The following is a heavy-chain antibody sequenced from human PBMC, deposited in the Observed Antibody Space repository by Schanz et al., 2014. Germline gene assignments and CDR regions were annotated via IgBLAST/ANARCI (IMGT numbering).Heavy chain of an antibody. J-gene: IGHJ4*02. CDR3: ARDPNSVNEIDY. CDR1: RFAFSNCG. Sequence: QAQLVESGGGVVQPGGSLRLSCAASRFAFSNCGMHWVRQAPGKGLEWVAFRRYDASNEYYADYVKGRFTLARDNAKNSMDLQMNSLRVEDTDVYYCARDPNSVNEIDYWGQGTLVTVSS. CDR2: RRYDASNE. D-gene: IGHD5-12*01. V-gene: IGHV3-30*02.